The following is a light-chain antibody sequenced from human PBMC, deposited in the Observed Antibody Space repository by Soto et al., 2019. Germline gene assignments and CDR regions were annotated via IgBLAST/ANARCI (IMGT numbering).Light chain of an antibody. CDR1: QSIHTW. CDR3: QQYASYPYT. V-gene: IGKV1-5*01. Sequence: DIQMTQSPSTLSASVGDRVTISCRASQSIHTWLAWYQQKPGKAPTLLIFDASDLASGVSSRFSGSGSGAEFTLTISSLQADDFATYYCQQYASYPYTFGRGTRLEIK. CDR2: DAS. J-gene: IGKJ2*01.